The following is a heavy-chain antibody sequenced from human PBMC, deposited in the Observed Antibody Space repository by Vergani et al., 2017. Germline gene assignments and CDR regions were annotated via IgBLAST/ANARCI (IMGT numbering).Heavy chain of an antibody. Sequence: EVQLLESGGGLVQPGGSLRLSCAASGFTFSSYAMSWVRQAPGKGLEWVANIKQDGSEKYYVDSVKGRFTISRDNAKNSLYLQMNSLRAEDTAVYYCARSASGPDYWGQGTLVTVSS. CDR1: GFTFSSYA. CDR2: IKQDGSEK. D-gene: IGHD1-14*01. CDR3: ARSASGPDY. V-gene: IGHV3-7*01. J-gene: IGHJ4*02.